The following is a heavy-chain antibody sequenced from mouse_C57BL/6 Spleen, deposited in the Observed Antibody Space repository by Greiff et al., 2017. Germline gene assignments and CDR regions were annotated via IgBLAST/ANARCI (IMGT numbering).Heavy chain of an antibody. CDR2: IHPNSSST. J-gene: IGHJ2*01. CDR1: GYTFTSYW. D-gene: IGHD1-1*01. CDR3: ARGPYYCGSSYDD. Sequence: VQLQQPGAELVKPGASVKLSCKASGYTFTSYWMHWVKQRPGQGLEWIGMIHPNSSSTNYNQKFKSKATLTVDKSSSTAYMQLSSLTSADSAVYNCARGPYYCGSSYDDWGKGTTLTVSS. V-gene: IGHV1-64*01.